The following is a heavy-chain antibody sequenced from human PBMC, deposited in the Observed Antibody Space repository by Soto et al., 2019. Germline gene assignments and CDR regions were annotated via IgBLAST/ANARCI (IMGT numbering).Heavy chain of an antibody. CDR2: IIPIFPTP. Sequence: QVQLVQSGAEVKKPGSSVTVSCKASGGTFGNSAISWVRQAPGQGLEWMGGIIPIFPTPDYAQKFQGRVTVNAGEFKGTGHIEVDRPRTWDTAVYYCARDKDRLQLGGNYYYAMDVWGQGTTVTVSS. V-gene: IGHV1-69*12. CDR1: GGTFGNSA. D-gene: IGHD5-12*01. CDR3: ARDKDRLQLGGNYYYAMDV. J-gene: IGHJ6*02.